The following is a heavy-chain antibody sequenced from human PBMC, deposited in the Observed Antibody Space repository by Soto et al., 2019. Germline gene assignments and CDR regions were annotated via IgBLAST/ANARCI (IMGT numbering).Heavy chain of an antibody. J-gene: IGHJ4*02. D-gene: IGHD6-19*01. V-gene: IGHV3-7*03. CDR1: GFTLITSL. Sequence: GGSLRLSCEASGFTLITSLMAWVRQAPGKGLEWVANINQDGGGTYYVDSVEGRFTISRDNAKDSVYLQMNSLRGEDTAVYYCSIFPRGSGRYCFDFWGQGTLVTVSS. CDR2: INQDGGGT. CDR3: SIFPRGSGRYCFDF.